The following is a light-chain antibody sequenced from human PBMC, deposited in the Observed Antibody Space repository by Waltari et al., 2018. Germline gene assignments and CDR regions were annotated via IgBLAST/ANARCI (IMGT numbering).Light chain of an antibody. Sequence: DIQATQSPSSLSASVGDRVTITCRASQTISSFLNWYQQKPGKAPELLISYASSLQSGVPPRFSGSGYGTDFTLTISSLHPEYFAAYYCQQSYGAPWTFGQGTRVEIK. CDR2: YAS. V-gene: IGKV1-39*01. CDR3: QQSYGAPWT. CDR1: QTISSF. J-gene: IGKJ1*01.